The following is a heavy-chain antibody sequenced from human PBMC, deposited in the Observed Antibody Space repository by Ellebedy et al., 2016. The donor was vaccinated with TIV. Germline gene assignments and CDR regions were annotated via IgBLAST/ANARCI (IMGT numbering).Heavy chain of an antibody. CDR3: ARHRPDAIQLWFY. CDR1: GYSFTSYW. D-gene: IGHD5-18*01. Sequence: GESLKISCKGSGYSFTSYWVGWVRQMPGKGLEWMGIIYPGDSNTRYSPSFQGQVTMSADKSISTAYLQWSSLKASDTAMYYCARHRPDAIQLWFYWGQGTLVTVSS. V-gene: IGHV5-51*01. CDR2: IYPGDSNT. J-gene: IGHJ4*02.